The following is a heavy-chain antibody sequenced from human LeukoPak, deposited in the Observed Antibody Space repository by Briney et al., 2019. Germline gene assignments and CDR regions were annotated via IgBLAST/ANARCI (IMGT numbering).Heavy chain of an antibody. CDR1: GFTFRHFA. J-gene: IGHJ3*02. V-gene: IGHV3-23*01. Sequence: GGSLRLSCVASGFTFRHFAMIWVRQAPGKGLEWVSDISGSASRTNYADSVKGRFTISRDSSKDTVYLQMNSLRADDTATYYCAKGADYDFWSGYYHAFDTWGQGTMVTVSS. D-gene: IGHD3-3*01. CDR2: ISGSASRT. CDR3: AKGADYDFWSGYYHAFDT.